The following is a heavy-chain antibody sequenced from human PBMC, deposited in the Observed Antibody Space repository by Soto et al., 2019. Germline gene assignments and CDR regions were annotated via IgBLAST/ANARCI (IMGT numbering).Heavy chain of an antibody. J-gene: IGHJ6*02. CDR1: GFTVKNYQ. Sequence: GGSLRLSCAASGFTVKNYQMNWVRQAPGKGLEWVSVIYSGGVTYYPDSVKGRFTTIRDTSKNTVYLQMNSLRADDTAMYYCARDPSTTGYYGLDVWGQGTTVTVS. CDR3: ARDPSTTGYYGLDV. V-gene: IGHV3-53*01. CDR2: IYSGGVT.